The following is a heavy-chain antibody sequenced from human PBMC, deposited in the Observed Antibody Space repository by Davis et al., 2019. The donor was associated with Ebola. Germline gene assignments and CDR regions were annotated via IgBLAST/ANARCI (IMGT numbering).Heavy chain of an antibody. CDR3: ARDPSNYNYYGMDV. D-gene: IGHD6-6*01. CDR2: INAGNGNT. CDR1: GYIFTTYA. V-gene: IGHV1-3*01. Sequence: AASVKVSCKASGYIFTTYAIHWVRQAPGQRLEWMGWINAGNGNTKYSQKFQGRVTITADKSTSTAYMELSSLRSEDTAVYYCARDPSNYNYYGMDVWGQGTTVTVSS. J-gene: IGHJ6*02.